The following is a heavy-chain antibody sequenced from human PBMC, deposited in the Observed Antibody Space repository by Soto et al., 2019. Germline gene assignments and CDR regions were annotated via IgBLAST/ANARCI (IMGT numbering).Heavy chain of an antibody. J-gene: IGHJ4*02. V-gene: IGHV3-73*02. CDR1: GFTFSGSA. D-gene: IGHD6-6*01. CDR3: TRHGGSSRNY. CDR2: IRSKANSYAT. Sequence: EVQLVESGGGLVQPGGSLKLSCAASGFTFSGSAMHWVLQASGKGLEWVGRIRSKANSYATAYAASVKGRFTISRDDSKNTAYLQMNSLKTEDTAVYYCTRHGGSSRNYWGQGTLVTVSS.